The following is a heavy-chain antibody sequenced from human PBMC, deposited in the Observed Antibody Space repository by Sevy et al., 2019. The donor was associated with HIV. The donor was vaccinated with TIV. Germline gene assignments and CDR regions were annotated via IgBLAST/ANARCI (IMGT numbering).Heavy chain of an antibody. D-gene: IGHD3-9*01. V-gene: IGHV3-33*01. Sequence: GGSLRLSCAASGFTFSRYGMHWVRQAPGKGLEWVAVTWYDGSKEYYAESVKGRLTVSRGNSKNTLYLQMNSVRAEVTAVYYCTRNFEIGWGQGTLVTVSS. CDR1: GFTFSRYG. J-gene: IGHJ4*02. CDR2: TWYDGSKE. CDR3: TRNFEIG.